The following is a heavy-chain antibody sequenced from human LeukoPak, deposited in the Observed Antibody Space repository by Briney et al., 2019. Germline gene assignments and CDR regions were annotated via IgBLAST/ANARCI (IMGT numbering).Heavy chain of an antibody. D-gene: IGHD3-9*01. CDR2: INHSGST. CDR1: GFTFSSYW. V-gene: IGHV4-34*01. Sequence: GSLRLSCAASGFTFSSYWMSWVRQPPGKGLEWIGEINHSGSTNYNPSLKSRVTISVDTSKNQFSLKLSSVTAADTAVYYCARVGLRYFDWSTRPYDYWGQGTLVTVSS. CDR3: ARVGLRYFDWSTRPYDY. J-gene: IGHJ4*02.